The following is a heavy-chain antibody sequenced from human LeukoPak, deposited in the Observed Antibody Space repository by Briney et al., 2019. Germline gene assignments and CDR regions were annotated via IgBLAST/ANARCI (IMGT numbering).Heavy chain of an antibody. Sequence: PGGSLRLSCAASGFTFSSYAMSWVRQAPGKGLEWVSAISGSGGSTYYADSVKGRFTISRDNSKNTLYLQMNSLRAEDTALYYCAKDSRLGYYDSSGYRDWYFDLWGRGTLVTVSS. J-gene: IGHJ2*01. CDR3: AKDSRLGYYDSSGYRDWYFDL. V-gene: IGHV3-23*01. D-gene: IGHD3-22*01. CDR1: GFTFSSYA. CDR2: ISGSGGST.